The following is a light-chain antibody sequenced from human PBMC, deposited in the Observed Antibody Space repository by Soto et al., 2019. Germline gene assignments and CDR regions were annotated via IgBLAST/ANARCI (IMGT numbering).Light chain of an antibody. CDR3: QQSYSTPVST. CDR2: AAS. Sequence: DIQMTQSPSSLSASVGDRVTITCRASQSISSYLNWYQQKPGKAPKLLIYAASSLQSGVPSRFSGRGSWTDFTLTISSLQPEDFATYYCQQSYSTPVSTFGQGTKLEIK. J-gene: IGKJ2*01. CDR1: QSISSY. V-gene: IGKV1-39*01.